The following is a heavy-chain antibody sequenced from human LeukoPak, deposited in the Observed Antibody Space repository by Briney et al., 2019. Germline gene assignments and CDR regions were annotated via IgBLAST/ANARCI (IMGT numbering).Heavy chain of an antibody. CDR2: IWYDGSNK. CDR1: GFTFSSYG. CDR3: AKGPGYMDV. V-gene: IGHV3-30*02. J-gene: IGHJ6*03. Sequence: PGGSLRLSCAASGFTFSSYGMHWVRQAPGKGLEWVAVIWYDGSNKYYADSVKGRFTISRDNSKNTLYLQMNSLRAEDTAVYYCAKGPGYMDVWGKGTTVTVSS.